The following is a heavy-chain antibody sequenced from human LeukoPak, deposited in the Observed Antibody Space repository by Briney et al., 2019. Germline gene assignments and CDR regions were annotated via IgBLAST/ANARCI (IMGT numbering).Heavy chain of an antibody. D-gene: IGHD5-18*01. V-gene: IGHV4-59*08. CDR2: IYYTGST. CDR3: ARSRWDTTLVPIDY. Sequence: SETLSLTCTVSGGSISSYYWSWIWQPPGKGLEWIGYIYYTGSTNYNPSLKSRVTISVDTSKNQFSLKLSSVTAADTAVYYCARSRWDTTLVPIDYWGQGTLVTVSS. J-gene: IGHJ4*02. CDR1: GGSISSYY.